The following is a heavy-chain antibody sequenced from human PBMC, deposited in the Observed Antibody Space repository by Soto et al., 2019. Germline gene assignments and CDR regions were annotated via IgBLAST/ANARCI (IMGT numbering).Heavy chain of an antibody. CDR3: AKLCLIGAACTEHYFDY. Sequence: GGSLRLSCAASGFTFSSYGMHWVRQAPGKGLEWVAVISYDGSNQYYADSVKGRFTISRDNSKNTLYLQMNSLRAEDTAVYYFAKLCLIGAACTEHYFDYWGQGTLVTVSS. CDR2: ISYDGSNQ. V-gene: IGHV3-30*18. J-gene: IGHJ4*02. CDR1: GFTFSSYG. D-gene: IGHD6-13*01.